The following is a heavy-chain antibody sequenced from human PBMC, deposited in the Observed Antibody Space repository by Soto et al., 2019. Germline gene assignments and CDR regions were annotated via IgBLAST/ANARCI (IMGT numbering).Heavy chain of an antibody. CDR3: ARVYDILTGSDNWFDP. D-gene: IGHD3-9*01. Sequence: GGSLRLSCAASGFHFSSHGMHWVRQAPGKGLEWVAVISYDGSNKYYADSVKGRFTISRDNSKNTLYLQMNSLRAEDTAVYYCARVYDILTGSDNWFDPWGQGTLVTVSS. CDR1: GFHFSSHG. CDR2: ISYDGSNK. J-gene: IGHJ5*02. V-gene: IGHV3-30*19.